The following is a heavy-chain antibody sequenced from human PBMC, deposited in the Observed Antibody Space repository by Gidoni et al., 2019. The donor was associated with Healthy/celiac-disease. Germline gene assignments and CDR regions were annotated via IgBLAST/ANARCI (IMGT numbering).Heavy chain of an antibody. D-gene: IGHD3-10*01. Sequence: EVQLVESGGGLVQPGGPLRLACSASGFTFSSAAMHWVGQAPGKGLEYVSAISSNGGSTYYADSVKGRFTISRDNSKNTLYLQMSSLRAEDTAVYYCSYGSGSYPFDYWGQGTLVTVSS. CDR1: GFTFSSAA. J-gene: IGHJ4*02. CDR2: ISSNGGST. V-gene: IGHV3-64D*06. CDR3: SYGSGSYPFDY.